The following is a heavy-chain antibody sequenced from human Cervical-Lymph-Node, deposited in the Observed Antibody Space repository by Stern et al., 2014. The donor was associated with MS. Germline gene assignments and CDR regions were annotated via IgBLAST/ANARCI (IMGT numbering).Heavy chain of an antibody. CDR1: GFTFSSYA. CDR3: ARERGYSGYDFYWYFDL. Sequence: VQLVESGGGVVQPGRSLRLSCAASGFTFSSYAMHWVRQAPGKGLEWVAVISYDGSNKYYADSVKGRFTISRDNSKNTLYLQMNSLRAEDTAVYYCARERGYSGYDFYWYFDLWGRGTLVTVSS. V-gene: IGHV3-30-3*01. CDR2: ISYDGSNK. D-gene: IGHD5-12*01. J-gene: IGHJ2*01.